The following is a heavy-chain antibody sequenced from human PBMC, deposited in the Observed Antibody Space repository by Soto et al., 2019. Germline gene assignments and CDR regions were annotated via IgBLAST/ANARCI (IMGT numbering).Heavy chain of an antibody. CDR3: ARDHRITVVRGAYYYYGMDV. Sequence: SVTLSLTCTVAGSPIFSYCWTWIRQPPGKGLEWIGNIYYNGSTKYNPSLKSRVTISVDTSKYQFSLKVRSVTAADTAVYYCARDHRITVVRGAYYYYGMDVWGQGTTVT. CDR1: GSPIFSYC. J-gene: IGHJ6*02. CDR2: IYYNGST. D-gene: IGHD3-10*01. V-gene: IGHV4-59*01.